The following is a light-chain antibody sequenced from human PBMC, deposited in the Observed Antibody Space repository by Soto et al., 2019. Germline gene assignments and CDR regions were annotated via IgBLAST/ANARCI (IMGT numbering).Light chain of an antibody. CDR3: QSYDGSLSGWV. Sequence: QAVVTQPPSVSGAPGQRVTISCTGSSSNIGSDYDVHWYQQPPGAAPQLLISVNSYRPSGVPDRFSAAKSGTSASLAITGLQAEDEADYYCQSYDGSLSGWVCGGGTKLTVL. J-gene: IGLJ3*02. CDR2: VNS. CDR1: SSNIGSDYD. V-gene: IGLV1-40*01.